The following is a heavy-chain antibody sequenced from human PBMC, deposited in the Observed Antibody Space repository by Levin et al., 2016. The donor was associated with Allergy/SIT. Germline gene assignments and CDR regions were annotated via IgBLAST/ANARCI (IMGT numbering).Heavy chain of an antibody. CDR3: ARHQYAPFDF. Sequence: SDDPRPSPALSLVAPSSPVITTWGWVRQPPGEALEWTGSVYHSGSTYYNPSLKSRLTISIDTSRNQFSLSLRSVTAADTAVYYCARHQYAPFDFWGRGTLVTVSS. V-gene: IGHV4-39*01. CDR1: VAPSSPVITT. CDR2: VYHSGST. J-gene: IGHJ4*02.